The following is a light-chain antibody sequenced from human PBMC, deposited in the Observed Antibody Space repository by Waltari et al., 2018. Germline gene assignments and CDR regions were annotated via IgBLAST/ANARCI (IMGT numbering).Light chain of an antibody. CDR1: NIGSKR. Sequence: SYVLTQPPSVSVPPGPAATLTSAGNNIGSKRLHWPQQKTGQAPVWVMYDGHDRPSEIPERFSGSNSGSTATLTINRVEAGDEADYYCQVWDSGSDHWVFGGGTKLTVL. J-gene: IGLJ3*02. CDR2: DGH. CDR3: QVWDSGSDHWV. V-gene: IGLV3-21*02.